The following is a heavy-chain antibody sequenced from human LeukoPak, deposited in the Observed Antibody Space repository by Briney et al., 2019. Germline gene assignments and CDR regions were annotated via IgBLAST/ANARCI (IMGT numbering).Heavy chain of an antibody. J-gene: IGHJ4*02. CDR2: ISTSGGDT. CDR1: GFTFTDSA. Sequence: GGSLRLSCAASGFTFTDSAMTWVRQASGKGLEWVSAISTSGGDTIYTDSVKDRFTISRDNSKNTLYLQMNSLRAEDTAIYYCAKGGSYAPLDYWGQGTLVTVSS. CDR3: AKGGSYAPLDY. D-gene: IGHD1-26*01. V-gene: IGHV3-23*01.